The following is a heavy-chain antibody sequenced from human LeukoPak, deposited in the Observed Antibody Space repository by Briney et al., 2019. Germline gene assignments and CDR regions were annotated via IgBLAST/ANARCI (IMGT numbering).Heavy chain of an antibody. CDR2: IYHSGRT. CDR1: SGSISSSPYY. D-gene: IGHD6-13*01. CDR3: VSSSWAFDF. Sequence: SETLSLTCIVSSGSISSSPYYWGWVRQPPGKGLEWIGSIYHSGRTYYNPSLKSRVTISVDTSKNQFSLRVTSVTAADTAAYYCVSSSWAFDFWGQGTLVSVSS. J-gene: IGHJ4*02. V-gene: IGHV4-39*01.